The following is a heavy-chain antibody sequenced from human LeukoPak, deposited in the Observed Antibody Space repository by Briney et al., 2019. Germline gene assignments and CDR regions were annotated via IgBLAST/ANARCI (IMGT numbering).Heavy chain of an antibody. J-gene: IGHJ4*02. CDR3: ARPGYSSSWSYYFDY. CDR1: GFTFSDYS. D-gene: IGHD6-13*01. CDR2: ISSSSSTI. V-gene: IGHV3-48*01. Sequence: GGSLRLSCVVSGFTFSDYSMNWVRQAPGKGLGWVSYISSSSSTIYYADSVKGRFTISRDNAKNSLYLQMDSLRAEDTAVYYCARPGYSSSWSYYFDYWGQGTLVTVSS.